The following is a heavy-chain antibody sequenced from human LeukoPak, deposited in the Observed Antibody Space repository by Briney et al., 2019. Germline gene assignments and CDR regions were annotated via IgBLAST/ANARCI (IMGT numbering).Heavy chain of an antibody. CDR2: INHSGST. D-gene: IGHD2-2*01. CDR1: GGSISSSSSY. J-gene: IGHJ5*02. Sequence: SETLSLTCTVSGGSISSSSSYWGWIRQPPGKGLEWIGEINHSGSTNYNPSLKSRVTISVDTSKNQFSLKLSSVTAADTAVYYCARGAKYQLLRVRLYNWFDPWGQGTLVTVSS. V-gene: IGHV4-39*07. CDR3: ARGAKYQLLRVRLYNWFDP.